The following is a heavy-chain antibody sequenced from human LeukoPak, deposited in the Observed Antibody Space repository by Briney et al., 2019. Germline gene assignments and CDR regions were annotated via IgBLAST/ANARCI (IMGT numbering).Heavy chain of an antibody. CDR2: IYSGGST. Sequence: GGSLRLSCAASGFTVSSNYISWVRQAPGKGLEWVSVIYSGGSTYYADSVKGRFTISRDNSKNTLYLQMNSLRAEDTAVYYCARDLGGSLNYYYYGMDVWGQGTTVTVSS. CDR1: GFTVSSNY. J-gene: IGHJ6*02. CDR3: ARDLGGSLNYYYYGMDV. D-gene: IGHD6-19*01. V-gene: IGHV3-66*01.